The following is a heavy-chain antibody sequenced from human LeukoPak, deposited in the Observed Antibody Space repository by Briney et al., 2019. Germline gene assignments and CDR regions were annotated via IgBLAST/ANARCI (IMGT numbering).Heavy chain of an antibody. CDR2: ISGSGGST. CDR1: GFTFSSYA. V-gene: IGHV3-23*01. Sequence: GGSLRLSCAASGFTFSSYAMSWVRQAPGKGPEWVSAISGSGGSTYYADSVKGRFTISRDNSKNTLYLQMNSLRAEDTAVYYCAKDPYDSSGYQNWFDPWGQGTLVTVSS. D-gene: IGHD3-22*01. CDR3: AKDPYDSSGYQNWFDP. J-gene: IGHJ5*02.